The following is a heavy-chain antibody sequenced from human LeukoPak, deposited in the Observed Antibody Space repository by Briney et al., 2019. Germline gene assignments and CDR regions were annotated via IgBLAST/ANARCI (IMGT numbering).Heavy chain of an antibody. Sequence: SETLSLTCTVSGGLITGSSYSWGWIRQSPGKGLEWIGSHYYSGSTYYNPSLKSRVTMSADTSKNQFSLKLSSVTATDTAVYYCARQYFDNTGYYYFDSWGQGTLVTVSS. D-gene: IGHD3-22*01. CDR2: HYYSGST. CDR1: GGLITGSSYS. V-gene: IGHV4-39*01. J-gene: IGHJ4*02. CDR3: ARQYFDNTGYYYFDS.